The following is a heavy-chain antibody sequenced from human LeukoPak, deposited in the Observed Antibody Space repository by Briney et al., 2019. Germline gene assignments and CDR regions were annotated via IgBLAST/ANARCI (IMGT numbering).Heavy chain of an antibody. Sequence: SVKVSCKASGGTFSSYTISWVRQAPGQGLEWMGRIIPILGIANYAQKFQGRVTITADKSTSTAYMELSSLRSEDTAVYYCARDGIAVAGRPYGMDVWGQGTTVTVSS. J-gene: IGHJ6*02. D-gene: IGHD6-19*01. CDR2: IIPILGIA. CDR3: ARDGIAVAGRPYGMDV. V-gene: IGHV1-69*04. CDR1: GGTFSSYT.